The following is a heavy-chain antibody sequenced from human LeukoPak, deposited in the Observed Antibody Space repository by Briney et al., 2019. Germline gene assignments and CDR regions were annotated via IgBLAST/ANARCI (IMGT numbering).Heavy chain of an antibody. D-gene: IGHD6-13*01. CDR1: GFTFTIYW. Sequence: GGSLRLSCAASGFTFTIYWMSWVRQAPGKGLEWVANIKPDGSEKFFVDSVKGRFTISRDNAKNSLYLQMNSLRDEDTAVYYCARDLGYSSTWLDYWGQGTLVTVSS. V-gene: IGHV3-7*01. J-gene: IGHJ4*02. CDR3: ARDLGYSSTWLDY. CDR2: IKPDGSEK.